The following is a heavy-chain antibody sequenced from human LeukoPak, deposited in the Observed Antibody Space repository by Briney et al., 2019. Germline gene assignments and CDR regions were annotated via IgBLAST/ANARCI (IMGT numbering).Heavy chain of an antibody. CDR3: ARGHPSWLSDFDY. V-gene: IGHV5-51*01. D-gene: IGHD3-22*01. Sequence: GESLKISCQGSGYSFTSYWIGWVRQMPGKGLEWMGIIYPGDSDTRYSPSFQGQVTISADKSISTAYLQWSSLKASDTAMYYCARGHPSWLSDFDYWGQGTLVTVSS. CDR2: IYPGDSDT. J-gene: IGHJ4*02. CDR1: GYSFTSYW.